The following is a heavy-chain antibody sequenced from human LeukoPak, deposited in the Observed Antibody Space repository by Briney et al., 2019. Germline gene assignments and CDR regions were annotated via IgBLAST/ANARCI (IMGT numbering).Heavy chain of an antibody. V-gene: IGHV3-48*01. Sequence: GGSLRLSCAASGFTFSSYSMNWVRQAPGKGLEWVSYISSSSSTIYYADSVKGRFTISRDNAKNSLYLQMNSLRAEDTAVYYCARDRDSSSSDAFDIWGQGTMVTVSS. J-gene: IGHJ3*02. CDR2: ISSSSSTI. D-gene: IGHD6-13*01. CDR1: GFTFSSYS. CDR3: ARDRDSSSSDAFDI.